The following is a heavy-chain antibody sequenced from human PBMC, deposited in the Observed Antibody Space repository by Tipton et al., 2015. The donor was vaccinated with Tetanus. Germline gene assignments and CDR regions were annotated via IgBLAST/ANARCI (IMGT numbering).Heavy chain of an antibody. Sequence: SLRPSCAASGFIFSSYGIHWVRQAPGKGLEWVAVSWYDGTDTYYADAVKGRFTISRDNSKNTLYLQMNSLRAEDTAVYYCAREADCSGGSCFSGDFDNWGQGTQVTVSS. CDR2: SWYDGTDT. CDR1: GFIFSSYG. CDR3: AREADCSGGSCFSGDFDN. D-gene: IGHD2-15*01. J-gene: IGHJ4*02. V-gene: IGHV3-33*01.